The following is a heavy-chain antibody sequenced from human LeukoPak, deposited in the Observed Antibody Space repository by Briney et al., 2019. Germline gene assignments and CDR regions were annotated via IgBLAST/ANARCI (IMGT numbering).Heavy chain of an antibody. D-gene: IGHD6-19*01. Sequence: GGSLRLSCAASGFILSDYYMSWIRQAPGKGLEWAAYISTSDRTTYYADSVKGRFTISRDNAKNSLYLQMNSLRAEDTAVYYCARDRVRAVAGTFDYWGQGTLVTVSS. CDR3: ARDRVRAVAGTFDY. J-gene: IGHJ4*02. CDR2: ISTSDRTT. V-gene: IGHV3-11*04. CDR1: GFILSDYY.